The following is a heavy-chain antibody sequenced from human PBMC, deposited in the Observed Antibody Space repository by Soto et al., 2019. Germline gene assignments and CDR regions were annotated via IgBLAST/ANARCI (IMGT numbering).Heavy chain of an antibody. V-gene: IGHV1-69*01. CDR2: IIPIFGTA. CDR3: AKGRYCSGGSCFQVGMDV. D-gene: IGHD2-15*01. Sequence: QVQLVQSGAEVKKPGSSVKVSCKASGGTFSSYAISWVRQAPGQGLEWMGGIIPIFGTANYAQKFQGRVTITADEATSTAYMELSSLRSEDTAVYYCAKGRYCSGGSCFQVGMDVWGQGTKVTVSS. CDR1: GGTFSSYA. J-gene: IGHJ6*02.